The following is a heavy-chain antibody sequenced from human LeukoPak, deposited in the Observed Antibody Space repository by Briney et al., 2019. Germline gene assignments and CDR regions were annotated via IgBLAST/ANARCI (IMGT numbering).Heavy chain of an antibody. V-gene: IGHV3-48*01. CDR3: ARRGYSGYVVWRTYYFDY. Sequence: GRSLRLSCAASGFTFSSYSMNWVRRAPGKGLEWVSYISSSSSTIYYADSVKGRFTISRDNAKNSLYLQMNSLRAEDTAVYYCARRGYSGYVVWRTYYFDYWGQGTLVTVSS. CDR1: GFTFSSYS. J-gene: IGHJ4*02. D-gene: IGHD5-12*01. CDR2: ISSSSSTI.